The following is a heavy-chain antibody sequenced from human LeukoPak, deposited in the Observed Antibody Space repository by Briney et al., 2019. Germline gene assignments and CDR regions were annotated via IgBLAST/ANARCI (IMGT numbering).Heavy chain of an antibody. Sequence: GGSLRLSCTASGFTFSRYWMTWVRQAPGKGLEWVANIKEDGSAKYYVDSMKGRFTISRDNAKNSLYLQINSLRAEDTAVYYCGNLDTPMGYWGQGTLVTVSS. CDR1: GFTFSRYW. D-gene: IGHD5-18*01. V-gene: IGHV3-7*02. CDR3: GNLDTPMGY. CDR2: IKEDGSAK. J-gene: IGHJ4*02.